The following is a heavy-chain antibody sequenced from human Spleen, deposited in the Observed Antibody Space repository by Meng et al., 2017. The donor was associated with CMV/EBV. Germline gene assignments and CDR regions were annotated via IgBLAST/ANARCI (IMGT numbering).Heavy chain of an antibody. CDR2: FGTAGDT. D-gene: IGHD3-10*01. J-gene: IGHJ4*02. Sequence: EWPRVESGGGLVQRGGSLRLCCAAAGFKFSSYDMHLVRQTTGKGQEWVSVFGTAGDTYYPGSVKGRCTISRDNSKNTLYLQMNSLRAEDTAVYYCAKDRGPFDYWGQGTLVTVSS. CDR3: AKDRGPFDY. CDR1: GFKFSSYD. V-gene: IGHV3-13*01.